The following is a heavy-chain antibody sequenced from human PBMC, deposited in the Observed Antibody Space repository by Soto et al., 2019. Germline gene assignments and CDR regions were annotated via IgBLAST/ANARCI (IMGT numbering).Heavy chain of an antibody. CDR1: GGTFSSYA. CDR3: ARDRRPYYASAARDAFDI. CDR2: IIPIFGTA. V-gene: IGHV1-69*13. Sequence: ASVKVSCKASGGTFSSYAISWVRQAPGQGLEWMGGIIPIFGTANYAQKFQGRVTITADESTSTAYMELSSLRSEGTAVYYCARDRRPYYASAARDAFDIWGQGTMVTVSS. J-gene: IGHJ3*02. D-gene: IGHD1-26*01.